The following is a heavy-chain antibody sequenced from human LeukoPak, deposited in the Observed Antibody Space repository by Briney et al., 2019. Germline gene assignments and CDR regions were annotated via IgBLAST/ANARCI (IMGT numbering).Heavy chain of an antibody. CDR2: ISGSGGGT. J-gene: IGHJ4*02. D-gene: IGHD4-17*01. CDR1: GFTFSSYW. CDR3: AKAWSPDYGDWADYFDY. V-gene: IGHV3-23*01. Sequence: PGGSLRLSCAASGFTFSSYWMTWVRQAPGKGLEWVAAISGSGGGTYYADSVKGRFTVSRDNSKNTLYLQMNSLRAEDTAVYYCAKAWSPDYGDWADYFDYWGQGTLVTVSS.